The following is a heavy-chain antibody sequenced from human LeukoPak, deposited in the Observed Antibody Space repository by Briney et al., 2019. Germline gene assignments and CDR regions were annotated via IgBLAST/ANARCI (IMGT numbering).Heavy chain of an antibody. CDR2: IKQDGSEK. D-gene: IGHD6-13*01. Sequence: GGSLRLSCAASGFTFSSYWMSWVRQAPGKGLEWVANIKQDGSEKYYVDSVKGRFTISRDNAKNSLYLQMNSLRAEDTAVYYCARESGIAAAGTEFDYWGQGTLVTVSS. CDR1: GFTFSSYW. J-gene: IGHJ4*02. V-gene: IGHV3-7*01. CDR3: ARESGIAAAGTEFDY.